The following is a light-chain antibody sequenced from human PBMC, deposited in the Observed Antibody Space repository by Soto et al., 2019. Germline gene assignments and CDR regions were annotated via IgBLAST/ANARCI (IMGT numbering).Light chain of an antibody. Sequence: DIQMTQSPSSLSASVGDRVTITCRASQSITIYLNWYQQKPGKAPELLIYAASSLQSGVPSRFSGSGSGTEFTLSISSLQPEDFANYYCQQSYSTPPWTFGQGTKVDIK. J-gene: IGKJ1*01. CDR3: QQSYSTPPWT. CDR1: QSITIY. CDR2: AAS. V-gene: IGKV1-39*01.